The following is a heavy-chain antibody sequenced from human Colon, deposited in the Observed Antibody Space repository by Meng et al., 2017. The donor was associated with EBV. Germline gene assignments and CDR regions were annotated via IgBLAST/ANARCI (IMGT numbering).Heavy chain of an antibody. D-gene: IGHD6-19*01. J-gene: IGHJ4*02. Sequence: QVQLQESGPGLVKPSEXWSLTCTVFGGSVNSGAYYWSWFRQPPGKGLEWIGYIYYIGNANYNPSLKSRVTISIDTSKDQFSLKLNSVAAADTAVYYCARLREWLVDYWGQGTLVTVSS. CDR2: IYYIGNA. CDR3: ARLREWLVDY. V-gene: IGHV4-61*08. CDR1: GGSVNSGAYY.